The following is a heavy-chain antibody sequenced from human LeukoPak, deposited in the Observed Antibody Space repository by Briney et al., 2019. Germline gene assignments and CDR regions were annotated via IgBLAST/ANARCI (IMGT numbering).Heavy chain of an antibody. V-gene: IGHV4-38-2*01. Sequence: SETLSLTCAGSDSSITSDYYWAWIRQPPGEGLEWIGSIHHRGSFYYNPSLKSRVTISLDASKNQFSLRLSSVTAADTALYYCTRHSRVIVGTTCAFDAWGQGTKVTVSS. D-gene: IGHD1-26*01. CDR3: TRHSRVIVGTTCAFDA. CDR2: IHHRGSF. J-gene: IGHJ3*01. CDR1: DSSITSDYY.